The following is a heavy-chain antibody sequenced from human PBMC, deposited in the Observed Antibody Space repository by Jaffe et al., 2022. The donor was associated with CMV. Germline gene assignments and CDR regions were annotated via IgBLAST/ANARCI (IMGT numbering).Heavy chain of an antibody. CDR2: IYYTGST. D-gene: IGHD2-21*01. J-gene: IGHJ3*02. CDR3: ARELGERPLFDGFYI. CDR1: GDSINNYY. V-gene: IGHV4-59*01. Sequence: QVQLQESGPGLVKPSETLSLTCTVSGDSINNYYWAWVRQPPGKGLEWIGYIYYTGSTKYNPSLKSRVTISVDTSRSQFFLKLNSVTAADTAVYYCARELGERPLFDGFYIWGPGTMVAV.